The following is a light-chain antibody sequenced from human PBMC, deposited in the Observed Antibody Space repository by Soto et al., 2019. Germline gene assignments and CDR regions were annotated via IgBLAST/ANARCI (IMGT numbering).Light chain of an antibody. J-gene: IGKJ1*01. CDR1: QSVLYSSNNKNY. V-gene: IGKV4-1*01. CDR2: WAS. Sequence: ILMTQSPDSLAVSLGERATINCKSSQSVLYSSNNKNYLAWYQQKPGQPPKLLIYWASTRESGVPDRFSGSGSGTDFTLTISSLQAEDVAVYYCQQYYSTPRTFGQGTKVDI. CDR3: QQYYSTPRT.